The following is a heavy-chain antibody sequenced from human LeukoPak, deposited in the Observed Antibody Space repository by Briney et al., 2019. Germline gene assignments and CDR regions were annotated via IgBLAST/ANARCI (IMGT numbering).Heavy chain of an antibody. Sequence: PSETLSLTCSVSGGSINSYYLGWVRQPAGKGLEWIGRIYTIGTTHYSPSLKSRFTMSLATSKNQFSLKLRSVTAAATAVYYCGRQGYTASYYLVDCGRQGSLVTVS. D-gene: IGHD3-10*01. J-gene: IGHJ4*02. CDR2: IYTIGTT. CDR3: GRQGYTASYYLVDC. CDR1: GGSINSYY. V-gene: IGHV4-4*07.